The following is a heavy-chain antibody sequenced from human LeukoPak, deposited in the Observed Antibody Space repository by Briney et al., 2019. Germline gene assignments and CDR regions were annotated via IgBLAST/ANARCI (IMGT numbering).Heavy chain of an antibody. CDR1: GDSVSSKNGA. Sequence: SQTLSLTCAISGDSVSSKNGAWNWIRQSPSGGLEWLGRTYYRSKWYDEYADSVKGRVTISPDTSKNQFSLHVYSVTPEDTAVYYCARDLGTSGWYTFDFWGQGTLVTVFS. V-gene: IGHV6-1*01. D-gene: IGHD6-19*01. CDR3: ARDLGTSGWYTFDF. CDR2: TYYRSKWYD. J-gene: IGHJ5*01.